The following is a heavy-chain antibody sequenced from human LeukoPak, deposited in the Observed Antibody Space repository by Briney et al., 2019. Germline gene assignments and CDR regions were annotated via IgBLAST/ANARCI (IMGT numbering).Heavy chain of an antibody. D-gene: IGHD1-26*01. CDR1: GGSISGYY. CDR2: IFYSGST. Sequence: SETLSLTCTVSGGSISGYYWSWIRQPPGKGLEWIGYIFYSGSTKYNPSLKSRVTISVDTSKNQFSLQLSSVTAADTAVYYCARGEWDLLFDYWGQGTLVTVSS. V-gene: IGHV4-59*01. CDR3: ARGEWDLLFDY. J-gene: IGHJ4*02.